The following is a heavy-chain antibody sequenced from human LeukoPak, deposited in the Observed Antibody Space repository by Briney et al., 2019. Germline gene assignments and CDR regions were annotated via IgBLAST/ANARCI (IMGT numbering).Heavy chain of an antibody. D-gene: IGHD6-13*01. CDR2: IYYSGST. CDR1: GGSLSSYY. V-gene: IGHV4-59*01. J-gene: IGHJ4*02. CDR3: ARLSIAAAGTLDY. Sequence: SETLSLTCTVSGGSLSSYYWSWIRQPPGKGLEWIGYIYYSGSTNYNPSLKSRVTISVDTSKNQFSLKLSSVTAADTAVYYCARLSIAAAGTLDYWGQGTLVTVSS.